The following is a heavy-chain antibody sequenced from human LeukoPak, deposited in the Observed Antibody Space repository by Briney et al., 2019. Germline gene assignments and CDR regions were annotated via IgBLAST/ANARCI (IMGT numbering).Heavy chain of an antibody. CDR3: ARSPPDQLLFSY. D-gene: IGHD2-2*01. CDR2: INSSGGST. Sequence: ASVKVSCKASGYTFASYYMHWVRQAPGQGLEWMGIINSSGGSTSYAQKFQSRVTMTRDTSTSTVYMELSSLRSEDTAVYYCARSPPDQLLFSYWGQGTLVTVSS. J-gene: IGHJ4*02. CDR1: GYTFASYY. V-gene: IGHV1-46*03.